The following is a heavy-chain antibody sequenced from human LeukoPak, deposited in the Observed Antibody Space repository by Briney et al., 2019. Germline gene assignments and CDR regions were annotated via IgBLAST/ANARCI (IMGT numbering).Heavy chain of an antibody. D-gene: IGHD3-22*01. V-gene: IGHV4-59*08. J-gene: IGHJ3*02. CDR3: ARFGYYYDSSGYQNFDAFDI. CDR1: GGSISSYY. CDR2: IYYSGST. Sequence: SSETLSLTCTVSGGSISSYYWSWIRQPPGKGLEWIGYIYYSGSTNYNPSLKSRVTISVDTSKNQFSLKLSSVTAADTAVYYCARFGYYYDSSGYQNFDAFDIWGQGTMVTVSS.